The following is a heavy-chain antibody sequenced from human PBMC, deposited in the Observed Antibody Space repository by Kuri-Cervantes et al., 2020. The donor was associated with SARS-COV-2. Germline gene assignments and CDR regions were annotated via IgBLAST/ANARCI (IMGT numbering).Heavy chain of an antibody. D-gene: IGHD3-10*01. CDR1: GFTFSDYY. V-gene: IGHV3-11*05. CDR2: ISSSSSYT. J-gene: IGHJ4*02. Sequence: GESLKISCAASGFTFSDYYMSWIRQAPGKGLEWASYISSSSSYTNYADSVKGRFTISRDNAKNSLYLQMNSLRAEDTAVYYCARDLNGGSDYWGQGTLVTVSS. CDR3: ARDLNGGSDY.